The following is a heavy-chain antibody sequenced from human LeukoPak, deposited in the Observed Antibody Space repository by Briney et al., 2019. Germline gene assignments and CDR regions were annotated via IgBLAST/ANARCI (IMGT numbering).Heavy chain of an antibody. J-gene: IGHJ4*02. Sequence: SVKVSCKASGGTFSSYAISWVRQAPGQGLEWMGGIIPIVGTANYAQKFQGRVTITADESTSTAYMELSSLRSEDTAVYYCARDRGYSGYDYIFDYWGQGTLVTASS. D-gene: IGHD5-12*01. V-gene: IGHV1-69*13. CDR3: ARDRGYSGYDYIFDY. CDR1: GGTFSSYA. CDR2: IIPIVGTA.